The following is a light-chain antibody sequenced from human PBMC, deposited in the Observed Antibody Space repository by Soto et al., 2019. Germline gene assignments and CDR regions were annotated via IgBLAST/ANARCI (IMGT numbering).Light chain of an antibody. CDR3: SSYAGSNNWV. J-gene: IGLJ3*02. V-gene: IGLV2-8*01. CDR2: EVN. Sequence: QSALTQPPSASGSPGQSVTISCTGTSSDVGGYNYVSWCQQHPGKAPKLMIYEVNKRPSGVPDRLSGSKSGNTASLTVSGLQAEDEADYYCSSYAGSNNWVFGGGTKLTVL. CDR1: SSDVGGYNY.